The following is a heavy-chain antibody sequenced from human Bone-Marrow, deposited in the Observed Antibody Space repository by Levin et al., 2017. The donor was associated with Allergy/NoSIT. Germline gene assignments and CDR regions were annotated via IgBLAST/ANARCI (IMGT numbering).Heavy chain of an antibody. Sequence: TPSETLSLTCDVSGEPISRRYWWHWVRQSPGKGLEWIGEIFHTGSISSNPSLKSRVVISLDKSKNQFSLTLTSLTPGDTAMYYCASARIEGASDAFDIWGQGTLVTVSS. D-gene: IGHD1-26*01. CDR3: ASARIEGASDAFDI. CDR2: IFHTGSI. J-gene: IGHJ3*02. CDR1: GEPISRRYW. V-gene: IGHV4-4*02.